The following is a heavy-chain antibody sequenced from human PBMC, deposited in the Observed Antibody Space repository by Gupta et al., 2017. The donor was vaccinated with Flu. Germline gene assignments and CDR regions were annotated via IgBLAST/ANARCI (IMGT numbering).Heavy chain of an antibody. V-gene: IGHV1-2*06. CDR2: MNPNSGGT. J-gene: IGHJ4*02. CDR3: ARVGYCSTTSCYEPFDS. Sequence: PGQGLEWRGRMNPNSGGTKYAQRFQGRVSMTRDTSNKTVYMELSSLGSDDTAVYYCARVGYCSTTSCYEPFDSWGQGTLLTVSS. D-gene: IGHD2-2*01.